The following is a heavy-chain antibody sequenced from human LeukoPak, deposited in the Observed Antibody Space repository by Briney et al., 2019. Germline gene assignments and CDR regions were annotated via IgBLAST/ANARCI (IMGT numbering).Heavy chain of an antibody. D-gene: IGHD3-22*01. CDR3: ARFDSSQAPDAFDI. Sequence: SETLSLTCAVYGGSFSGYYWSWIRQPPGKGLEWIGYIYYSGSTNYNPSLKSRVTISVDTSKNQFSLKLSSVTAADTAVYYCARFDSSQAPDAFDIWGQGTMVTVSS. CDR2: IYYSGST. V-gene: IGHV4-59*01. CDR1: GGSFSGYY. J-gene: IGHJ3*02.